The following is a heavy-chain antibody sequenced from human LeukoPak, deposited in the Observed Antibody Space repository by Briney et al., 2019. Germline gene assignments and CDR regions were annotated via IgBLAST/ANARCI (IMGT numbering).Heavy chain of an antibody. J-gene: IGHJ4*02. CDR1: GFTFSSYG. V-gene: IGHV3-21*05. D-gene: IGHD1-14*01. CDR3: ARAGTPGSADY. Sequence: PGGSLRLSCLGSGFTFSSYGMNWVRQAPGKGLEWVSFISRRSDDINYADFVKGRFTISRDNAKNSLYLQINSVRVEDTAVYYCARAGTPGSADYWGQGTLVTVSS. CDR2: ISRRSDDI.